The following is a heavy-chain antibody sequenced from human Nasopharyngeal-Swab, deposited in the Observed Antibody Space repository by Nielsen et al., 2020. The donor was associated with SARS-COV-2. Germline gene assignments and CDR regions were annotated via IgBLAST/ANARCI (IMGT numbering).Heavy chain of an antibody. CDR1: GGSVSSGSYY. CDR3: ARRGLAVADFDL. CDR2: IYYSGST. Sequence: SETLSLTCTVSGGSVSSGSYYWSWIRQPPGKGLEWIGYIYYSGSTNYNPSPKSRVTISVDTSNNQFSLKVRSVTATDTAVYYCARRGLAVADFDLWGRGTLVTVSS. D-gene: IGHD6-19*01. J-gene: IGHJ2*01. V-gene: IGHV4-61*01.